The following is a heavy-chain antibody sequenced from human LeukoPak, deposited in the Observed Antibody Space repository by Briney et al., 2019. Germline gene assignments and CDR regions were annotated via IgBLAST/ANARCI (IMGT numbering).Heavy chain of an antibody. CDR3: ATMTCSGGSCPIGY. CDR2: IYYSGST. Sequence: SETLSLTCTVSGGSISSYYWSWIRQPPGKGLEWIGYIYYSGSTNYNPSLKSRVTISVDTTKNQFSLKLSSVTAADTAVYYCATMTCSGGSCPIGYWGQGTLVTVSS. CDR1: GGSISSYY. J-gene: IGHJ4*02. V-gene: IGHV4-59*08. D-gene: IGHD2-15*01.